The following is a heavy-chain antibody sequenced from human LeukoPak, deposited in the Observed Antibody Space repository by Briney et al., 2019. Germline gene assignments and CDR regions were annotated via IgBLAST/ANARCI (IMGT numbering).Heavy chain of an antibody. J-gene: IGHJ6*02. D-gene: IGHD3-16*01. V-gene: IGHV4-34*01. CDR1: GGSFSGYY. CDR2: INHSGST. Sequence: SETLSLTCTVSGGSFSGYYWSWIRQPPGKGLEWIGEINHSGSTNYNPSLKSRVTISVDTSKNQFSLKLSSVTAADTAVYYCAREYVYYYYYYYGMDVWGQGTTVTVSS. CDR3: AREYVYYYYYYYGMDV.